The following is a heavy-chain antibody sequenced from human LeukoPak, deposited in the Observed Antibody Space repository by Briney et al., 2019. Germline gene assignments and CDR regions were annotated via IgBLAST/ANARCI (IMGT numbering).Heavy chain of an antibody. CDR2: INHSGST. Sequence: PSETLSLTCTVSGGSISSSYYYWSWIRQPPGKGLEWIGEINHSGSTNYNPSLKSRVTISVDTSKNQFSLKPSSVTAADTAVYYCARGQSIAVAGHYYFDYWGQGTLVTVSS. V-gene: IGHV4-39*07. CDR1: GGSISSSYYY. J-gene: IGHJ4*02. D-gene: IGHD6-19*01. CDR3: ARGQSIAVAGHYYFDY.